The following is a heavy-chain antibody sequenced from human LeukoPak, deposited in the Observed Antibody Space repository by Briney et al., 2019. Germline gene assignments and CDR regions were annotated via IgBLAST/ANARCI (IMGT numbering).Heavy chain of an antibody. J-gene: IGHJ4*02. CDR2: ISWNSGSI. CDR1: GFTFDDYA. CDR3: AKGIRFLGPYYFDY. D-gene: IGHD3-3*01. V-gene: IGHV3-9*03. Sequence: GGSLRLSCAASGFTFDDYAMHWVRQAPGKGLEWVSGISWNSGSIGYADPVKGRFTISRDNAKNSLYLQMNSLRAEDMALYYCAKGIRFLGPYYFDYWGQGTLVTVSS.